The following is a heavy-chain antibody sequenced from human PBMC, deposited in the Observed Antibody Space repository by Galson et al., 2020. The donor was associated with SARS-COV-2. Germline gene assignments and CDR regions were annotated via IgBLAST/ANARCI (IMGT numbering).Heavy chain of an antibody. J-gene: IGHJ6*03. V-gene: IGHV4-4*02. CDR3: SRIIVTAYYFSYMDV. D-gene: IGHD2-21*02. CDR1: GGSISSSDW. CDR2: IFHSGYT. Sequence: SETLSLTCAVSGGSISSSDWWGWVRQPPGKGLEWIGEIFHSGYTNYNPSLKSRVTMSLDTSKNQFSLKLSPVTAADTALYYCSRIIVTAYYFSYMDVWGKGTTVTVSS.